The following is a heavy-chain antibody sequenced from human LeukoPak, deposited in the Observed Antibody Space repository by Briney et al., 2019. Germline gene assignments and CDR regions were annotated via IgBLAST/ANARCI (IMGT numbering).Heavy chain of an antibody. D-gene: IGHD3-9*01. CDR3: AKDPDYDILTGYSSLGFDY. J-gene: IGHJ4*02. Sequence: PGGSPRLSCAASGFTFSSYAMSWVRQAPGKGLEWVSAISGSGGSTYYADSVKGRFTISRDNSKNTLYLQMNSLRAEDTAVYYCAKDPDYDILTGYSSLGFDYWGQGTLVTVSS. V-gene: IGHV3-23*01. CDR1: GFTFSSYA. CDR2: ISGSGGST.